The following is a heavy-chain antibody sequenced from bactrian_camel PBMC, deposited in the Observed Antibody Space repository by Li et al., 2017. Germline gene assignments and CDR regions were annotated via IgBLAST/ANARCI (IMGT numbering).Heavy chain of an antibody. V-gene: IGHV3S63*01. CDR3: AAGQGVGWCLDVIRVGAEPDFDY. J-gene: IGHJ6*01. D-gene: IGHD5*01. Sequence: HVQLVESGGGSVEAGGSLRLSCAYSGDTQNTAYMAWFRQFPGKEREGVASIGRDGTTQYLYSVKGRFTISIDYAKNSLNLQMADLAPEDSGMYYCAAGQGVGWCLDVIRVGAEPDFDYWGHGTQVTVS. CDR2: IGRDGTT. CDR1: GDTQNTAY.